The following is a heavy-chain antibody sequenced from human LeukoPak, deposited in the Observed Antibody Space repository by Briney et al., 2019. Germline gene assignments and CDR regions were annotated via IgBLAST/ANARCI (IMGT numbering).Heavy chain of an antibody. CDR2: VNPNSGHT. J-gene: IGHJ4*02. CDR3: ARGAPGSYCSGGSCPYFDY. V-gene: IGHV1-8*01. CDR1: GYTFISYG. D-gene: IGHD2-15*01. Sequence: ASVKVSCKASGYTFISYGINWVRQATGQGLEWMGWVNPNSGHTGYAQKFQGRVTMTRNTSITTAYMELSSLTSEDTAVYYCARGAPGSYCSGGSCPYFDYWGQGTLVSVSS.